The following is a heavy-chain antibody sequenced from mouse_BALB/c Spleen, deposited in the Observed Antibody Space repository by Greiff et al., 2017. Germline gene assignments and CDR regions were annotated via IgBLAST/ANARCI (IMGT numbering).Heavy chain of an antibody. CDR3: ANYHSSPYYYAMDY. CDR1: GYAFSSYW. CDR2: IYPGDGDT. D-gene: IGHD2-12*01. Sequence: QVQLQQSGAELVRPGSSVKISCKASGYAFSSYWMNWVKQRPGQGLEWIGQIYPGDGDTNYNGKFKGKATLTADKSSSTAYMQLSSLTSEDSAVYFCANYHSSPYYYAMDYRGQKDSVTVSS. J-gene: IGHJ4*01. V-gene: IGHV1-80*01.